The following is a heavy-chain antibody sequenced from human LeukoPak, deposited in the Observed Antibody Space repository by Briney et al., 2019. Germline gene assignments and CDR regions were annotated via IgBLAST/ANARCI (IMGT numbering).Heavy chain of an antibody. CDR2: IYYSGST. CDR3: ARGGDSSGYYYFDY. D-gene: IGHD3-22*01. Sequence: SETLSLTCTVSGGSISSYYWSWIRQPPGKGLEWLGYIYYSGSTNYNPSLKSRVTISVDTSKNQFSLKLSSVTAADTAVYYCARGGDSSGYYYFDYWGQGTLVTVSS. CDR1: GGSISSYY. J-gene: IGHJ4*02. V-gene: IGHV4-59*01.